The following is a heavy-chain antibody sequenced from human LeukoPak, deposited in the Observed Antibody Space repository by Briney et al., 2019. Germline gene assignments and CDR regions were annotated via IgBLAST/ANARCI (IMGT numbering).Heavy chain of an antibody. Sequence: SETLSLTCTVSGGSISSYYWSWIRQPPGKGLEWIGYIYYSGSTNYNPSLKSRVTISVDTSKNQFSLKLSSVTAADTAVYYCARVGRTYYFDYWGQGTPVTVSS. CDR1: GGSISSYY. V-gene: IGHV4-59*08. J-gene: IGHJ4*02. CDR3: ARVGRTYYFDY. CDR2: IYYSGST. D-gene: IGHD1-1*01.